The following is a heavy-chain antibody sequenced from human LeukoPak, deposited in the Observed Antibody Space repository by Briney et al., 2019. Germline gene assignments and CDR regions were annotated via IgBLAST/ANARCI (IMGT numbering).Heavy chain of an antibody. CDR1: GFTFSSYE. CDR3: ARDGYCSSTSCYYYYGMDV. CDR2: ISSSGSTI. Sequence: GGSLRLSCAASGFTFSSYEMNWVRQAPGKGLEGVSYISSSGSTIYYADSVKGRFTISRDNAKNSLYLQMNSLRAEDTAVYYCARDGYCSSTSCYYYYGMDVWGKGTTVTVSS. V-gene: IGHV3-48*03. D-gene: IGHD2-2*03. J-gene: IGHJ6*04.